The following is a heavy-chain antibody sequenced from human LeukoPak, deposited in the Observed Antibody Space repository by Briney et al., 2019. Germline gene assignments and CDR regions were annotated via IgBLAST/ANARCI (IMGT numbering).Heavy chain of an antibody. J-gene: IGHJ4*02. V-gene: IGHV4-39*01. CDR1: GGSISSGSYY. D-gene: IGHD3-3*01. CDR2: IYYSGST. CDR3: ASTYYDFWSGHYFDY. Sequence: SETLSLTCTVSGGSISSGSYYWGWIRQPPGKGLEWIGSIYYSGSTYYNPSLKSRVTISVDTSKNQFSLKLSSVTAADTAVYYCASTYYDFWSGHYFDYWGQGTLVTVSS.